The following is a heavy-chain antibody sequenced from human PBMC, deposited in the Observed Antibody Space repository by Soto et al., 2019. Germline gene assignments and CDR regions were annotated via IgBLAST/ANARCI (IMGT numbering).Heavy chain of an antibody. CDR1: GGSISSRTHC. CDR3: ARHSWDASTWFDF. CDR2: ICYSANT. V-gene: IGHV4-39*01. J-gene: IGHJ4*02. D-gene: IGHD6-13*01. Sequence: SLTCSVSGGSISSRTHCWGWIRHPPGKGLEWIGTICYSANTHYNPSLKSRVTISVDTSENQFTLKVTSVTAADTAVYYCARHSWDASTWFDFWGQGTLVTVSS.